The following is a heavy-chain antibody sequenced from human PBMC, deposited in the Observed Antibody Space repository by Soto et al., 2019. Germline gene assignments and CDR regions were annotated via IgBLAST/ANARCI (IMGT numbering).Heavy chain of an antibody. V-gene: IGHV3-30*04. D-gene: IGHD6-19*01. J-gene: IGHJ4*02. CDR3: ARAEAVAGPYYFDY. CDR2: ISYDGSIK. Sequence: GGSLRLSCAASGSSFSVSAMHWVRQAPGKGLEWVAVISYDGSIKYYADSVKGRFTVSRDNSKNTLYLQMNSLRVEDTAVYYCARAEAVAGPYYFDYWGQGTLVTVSS. CDR1: GSSFSVSA.